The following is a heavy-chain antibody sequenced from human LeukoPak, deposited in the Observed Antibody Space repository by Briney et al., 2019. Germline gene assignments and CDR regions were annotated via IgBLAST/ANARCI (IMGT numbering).Heavy chain of an antibody. V-gene: IGHV5-51*01. CDR1: GYSFTSYW. Sequence: GESLKISCKGSGYSFTSYWIGWVRQMPGKGLEWMGITYPGDSDTRYSPSFQGQVTISADKSISTAYLQWSSLKASDTAMYYCARQPYYYDRKYDAFDIWGQGTMVTVSS. CDR2: TYPGDSDT. D-gene: IGHD3-22*01. CDR3: ARQPYYYDRKYDAFDI. J-gene: IGHJ3*02.